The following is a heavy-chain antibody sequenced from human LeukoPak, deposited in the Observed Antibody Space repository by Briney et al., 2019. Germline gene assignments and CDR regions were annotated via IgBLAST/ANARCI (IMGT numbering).Heavy chain of an antibody. D-gene: IGHD2-2*02. Sequence: PSQTLSLTCTVSGGSISSGDYYWSWIRQPPGKGLEWIGYIYYSGSTYYNPSLKSRVTISVDTSKNQFSLKLSSVTAADTAVYYCARDLPVVPAAIGAFDIWGQGKMVTVSS. CDR3: ARDLPVVPAAIGAFDI. CDR1: GGSISSGDYY. CDR2: IYYSGST. J-gene: IGHJ3*02. V-gene: IGHV4-30-4*08.